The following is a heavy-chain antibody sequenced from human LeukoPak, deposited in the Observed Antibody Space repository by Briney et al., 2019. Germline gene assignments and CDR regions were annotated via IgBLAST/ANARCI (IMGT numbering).Heavy chain of an antibody. D-gene: IGHD6-13*01. CDR3: ARLGRNFRIATAGSDGCDI. Sequence: GESLKISCKGFGYSFANSWIGWVRQMPGKGLEWMGMIYPGDSDTRYSPSFQGQVTISADKSITTAYLQWSSLKASDTAVYYCARLGRNFRIATAGSDGCDIWGQGTMVTVSS. CDR1: GYSFANSW. J-gene: IGHJ3*02. CDR2: IYPGDSDT. V-gene: IGHV5-51*01.